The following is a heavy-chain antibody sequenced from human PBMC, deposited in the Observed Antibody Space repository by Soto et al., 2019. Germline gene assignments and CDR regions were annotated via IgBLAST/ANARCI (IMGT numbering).Heavy chain of an antibody. CDR3: ARPYSGTYWAAFDI. D-gene: IGHD1-26*01. J-gene: IGHJ3*02. Sequence: PSETLSLTCTVSGASISSFYWSWIRQPPGKGPEWIGYIYYSGSSNYNPSLKSRVTMSLDTSKNQFSLKLSSVTAADTAVYYCARPYSGTYWAAFDIWGQGTMVTVSS. V-gene: IGHV4-59*01. CDR1: GASISSFY. CDR2: IYYSGSS.